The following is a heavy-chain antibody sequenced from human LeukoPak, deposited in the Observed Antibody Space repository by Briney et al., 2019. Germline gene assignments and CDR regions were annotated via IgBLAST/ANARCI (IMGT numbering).Heavy chain of an antibody. CDR1: GYTFTDYY. CDR3: TREARVGNWFDP. Sequence: GASVQVSCRASGYTFTDYYIHWVRRAPGQGREGMGWINPDNGGTNYAQKFQGRVTMTRDTSIRTVYMDLSRLRSDDTAVFYCTREARVGNWFDPWGQGTQVTVSS. CDR2: INPDNGGT. J-gene: IGHJ5*02. D-gene: IGHD2-2*01. V-gene: IGHV1-2*02.